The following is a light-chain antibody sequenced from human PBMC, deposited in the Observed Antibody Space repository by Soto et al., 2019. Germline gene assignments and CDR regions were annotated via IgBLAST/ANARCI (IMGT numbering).Light chain of an antibody. Sequence: DIQLTQSPSFLSASVGDRVTITCRASQGISSYLAWYQQKPGKAPKLLIYAASTLQSGVPSRFSGSGSGTEFTLTISSLQPEDFATYYCQQLNSYPRTFGQATTVEIK. V-gene: IGKV1-9*01. CDR1: QGISSY. CDR3: QQLNSYPRT. CDR2: AAS. J-gene: IGKJ1*01.